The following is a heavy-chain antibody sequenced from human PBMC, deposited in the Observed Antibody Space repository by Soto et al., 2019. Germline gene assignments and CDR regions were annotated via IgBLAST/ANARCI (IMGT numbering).Heavy chain of an antibody. CDR3: ARSNLRITILGVAPGAYYFDY. D-gene: IGHD3-3*01. Sequence: QVQLQQWGAGLLKPSETLSLTCAVYGGSFSGYYWSWIRQPPGKGLEWIGEINHSGSTNYNPSLKSRVTISVDTSKNQFSLKLSSVTAADTTVYYCARSNLRITILGVAPGAYYFDYWGQGTLVTVSS. CDR1: GGSFSGYY. V-gene: IGHV4-34*01. J-gene: IGHJ4*02. CDR2: INHSGST.